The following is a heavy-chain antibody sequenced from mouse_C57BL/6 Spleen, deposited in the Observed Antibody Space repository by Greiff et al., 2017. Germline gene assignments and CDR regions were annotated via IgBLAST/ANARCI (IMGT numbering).Heavy chain of an antibody. J-gene: IGHJ1*03. CDR3: ASYYYGSLRDV. CDR2: IYPGDGDT. D-gene: IGHD1-1*01. V-gene: IGHV1-82*01. CDR1: GYAFSSSW. Sequence: QVQLKESGPELVKPGASVKISCKASGYAFSSSWMNWVKQRPGKGLEWIGRIYPGDGDTNYNGKFKGKATLTADKSSSTAYMQLSSLTSEDSAVYFCASYYYGSLRDVWGTGTTVTVSS.